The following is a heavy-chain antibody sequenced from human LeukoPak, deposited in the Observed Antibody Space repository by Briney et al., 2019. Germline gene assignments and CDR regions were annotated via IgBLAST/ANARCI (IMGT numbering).Heavy chain of an antibody. D-gene: IGHD3-9*01. Sequence: GGSLRLSCAASGFTFSSYGMHWVRQAPGKGLEWVAFIRYDGSNKYYADSVKGRFTISRDNSKNTLYPQMNSLRAEDTAVYYCAKDFRYFDWPFFDYWGQGTLVTVSS. CDR2: IRYDGSNK. V-gene: IGHV3-30*02. CDR3: AKDFRYFDWPFFDY. CDR1: GFTFSSYG. J-gene: IGHJ4*02.